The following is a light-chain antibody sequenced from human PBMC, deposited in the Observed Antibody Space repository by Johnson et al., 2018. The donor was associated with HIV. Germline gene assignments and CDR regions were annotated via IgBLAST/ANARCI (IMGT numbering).Light chain of an antibody. CDR1: SSNVGSSF. Sequence: QSVLTQPPSVSAAPGQTVTISCSGSSSNVGSSFVSWYRQVPGTAPKLLIYDNNKRPSGIPGRFSGSKSGPSATLGITGLQTGDEADYYCGTWDSSLTSYVVGAGTTVPVL. CDR2: DNN. CDR3: GTWDSSLTSYV. V-gene: IGLV1-51*01. J-gene: IGLJ1*01.